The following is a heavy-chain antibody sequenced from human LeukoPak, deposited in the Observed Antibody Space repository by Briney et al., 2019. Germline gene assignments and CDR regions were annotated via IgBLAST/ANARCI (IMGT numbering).Heavy chain of an antibody. J-gene: IGHJ4*02. CDR1: GGSFSGYY. Sequence: SETLSLTCAVYGGSFSGYYWSWIRQPPGKGLEWIGEINHSGSTNYNPSLKSRVTISVDTSKNQFSLKLSSVTAADTAVYYCARGGLTFGGYWGQGTLVTVSS. V-gene: IGHV4-34*01. D-gene: IGHD3-10*01. CDR2: INHSGST. CDR3: ARGGLTFGGY.